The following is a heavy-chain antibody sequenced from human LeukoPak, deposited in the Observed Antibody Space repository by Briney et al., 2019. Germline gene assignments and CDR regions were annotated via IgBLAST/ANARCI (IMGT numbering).Heavy chain of an antibody. CDR1: GGSISSYY. D-gene: IGHD5-24*01. CDR2: IYTSGTT. V-gene: IGHV4-4*07. J-gene: IGHJ4*02. CDR3: ARHLPSPELQFYFDY. Sequence: PSETLSLTCTVSGGSISSYYWSWIRQPAGKGLEWIGRIYTSGTTHYNPSLKSRVTMSVDTSKNQFSLKLSSVTAADTAFYYCARHLPSPELQFYFDYWDQGTLVTVSS.